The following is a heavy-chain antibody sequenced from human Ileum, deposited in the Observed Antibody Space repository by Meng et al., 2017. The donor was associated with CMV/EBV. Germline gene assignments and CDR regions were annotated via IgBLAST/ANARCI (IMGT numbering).Heavy chain of an antibody. J-gene: IGHJ5*02. D-gene: IGHD2-15*01. CDR3: ARRWGYCSGGSCPFDP. CDR2: ISYDGSNK. Sequence: SGFTFSSYAMHWVRQAPGKGLEWVAVISYDGSNKYYADSVKGRFTISRDNSKNTLYLQMNSLRAEDTAVYYCARRWGYCSGGSCPFDPWGLGTLVTVSS. CDR1: GFTFSSYA. V-gene: IGHV3-30*04.